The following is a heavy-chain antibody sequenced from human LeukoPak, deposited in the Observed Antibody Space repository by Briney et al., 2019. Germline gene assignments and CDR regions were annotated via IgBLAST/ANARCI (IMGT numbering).Heavy chain of an antibody. J-gene: IGHJ5*02. CDR1: GYTFTSYG. Sequence: ASVKVSCKASGYTFTSYGISWVRQAPGQGLEWMGWISAYNGNTNYAQKFQGRVTITADESTSTAYMELSSLRSEDTAVYYCAKGGYSYGPYNWFDPWGQGTLVTVSS. V-gene: IGHV1-18*01. CDR2: ISAYNGNT. CDR3: AKGGYSYGPYNWFDP. D-gene: IGHD5-18*01.